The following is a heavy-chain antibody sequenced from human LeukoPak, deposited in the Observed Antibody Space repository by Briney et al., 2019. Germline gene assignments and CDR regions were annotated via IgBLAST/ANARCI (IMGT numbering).Heavy chain of an antibody. J-gene: IGHJ4*02. CDR2: IYHSGST. CDR3: ARGRSRNY. CDR1: GGSFSGYY. V-gene: IGHV4-34*01. Sequence: SETLSLTCAVYGGSFSGYYWSWIRQPPGKGLEWIGEIYHSGSTNYNPSLKSRVTISVDTSKNQFSLKLSSVTAADTAVYYCARGRSRNYWGQGTLVTVSS.